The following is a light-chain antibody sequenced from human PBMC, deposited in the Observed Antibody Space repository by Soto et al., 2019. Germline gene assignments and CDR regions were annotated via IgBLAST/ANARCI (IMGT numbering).Light chain of an antibody. CDR2: DVS. J-gene: IGLJ3*02. CDR1: SSDVGGYNY. CDR3: SSYTSSSTLEGV. V-gene: IGLV2-14*01. Sequence: QSALTQPASVSGSPGQSITISCTGTSSDVGGYNYVSWYQQHPGKAPKLMIYDVSNRPSGVSNRFSGSKSGNTAFLTISWLQAEDEADYYCSSYTSSSTLEGVFGGGTKLTVL.